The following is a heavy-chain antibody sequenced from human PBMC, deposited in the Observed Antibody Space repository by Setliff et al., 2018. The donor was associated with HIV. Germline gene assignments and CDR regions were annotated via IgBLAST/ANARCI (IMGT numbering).Heavy chain of an antibody. D-gene: IGHD3-22*01. Sequence: SVKVSCKASGGNFRSYGISWVRQAPGQGLEWMGGIIPMSGVPKYAQKFQGRVTITADKSTSTAYMELSRLRSDDTAVYYRARGMDYYDTSGYYQYYFDYWGQGTLVTVSS. CDR3: ARGMDYYDTSGYYQYYFDY. V-gene: IGHV1-69*10. CDR1: GGNFRSYG. J-gene: IGHJ4*02. CDR2: IIPMSGVP.